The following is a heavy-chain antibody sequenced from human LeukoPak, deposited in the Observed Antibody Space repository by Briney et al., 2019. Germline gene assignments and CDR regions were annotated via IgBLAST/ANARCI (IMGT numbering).Heavy chain of an antibody. D-gene: IGHD3-9*01. Sequence: GGSLRLSCAASGFTFSSYSMNWVRQAPGKGLEWVSSISGSSSYIYYADSVKGRFTISRDNAKNSLYLQMNSLRAEDTAVYYCARDPLTLYDYYMDVWGKGTTVTVSS. J-gene: IGHJ6*03. CDR3: ARDPLTLYDYYMDV. CDR2: ISGSSSYI. V-gene: IGHV3-21*01. CDR1: GFTFSSYS.